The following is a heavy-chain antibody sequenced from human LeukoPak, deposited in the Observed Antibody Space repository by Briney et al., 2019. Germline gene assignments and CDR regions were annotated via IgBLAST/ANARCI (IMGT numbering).Heavy chain of an antibody. Sequence: SETLSLTCTVSGGSISSYYWSWIRQPAGKGLEWIGRIYTSGSTNYNPSLKSRVTMSVDTSKNQFSLKLSSVTAADTAVYYCARDRDCSGGSCYWNYYYYYMDVWGKGTTVTISS. CDR1: GGSISSYY. CDR2: IYTSGST. J-gene: IGHJ6*03. CDR3: ARDRDCSGGSCYWNYYYYYMDV. V-gene: IGHV4-4*07. D-gene: IGHD2-15*01.